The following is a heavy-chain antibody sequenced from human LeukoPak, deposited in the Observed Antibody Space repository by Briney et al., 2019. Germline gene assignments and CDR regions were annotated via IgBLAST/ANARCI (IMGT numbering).Heavy chain of an antibody. Sequence: GASVKVSCKTSGLTFTGYYVHWVRQAPGQGLEWMGWINLNSGGTTYAQNFQGRVTMTRDTSISTAYMELSRLRSDDTAVYFCAKDAVTVATPYFDFWGQGTLVTVSS. D-gene: IGHD4-11*01. V-gene: IGHV1-2*02. CDR3: AKDAVTVATPYFDF. J-gene: IGHJ4*02. CDR2: INLNSGGT. CDR1: GLTFTGYY.